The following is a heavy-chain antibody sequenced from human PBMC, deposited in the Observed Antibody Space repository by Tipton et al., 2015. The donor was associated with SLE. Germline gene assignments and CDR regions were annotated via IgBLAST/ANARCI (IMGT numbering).Heavy chain of an antibody. CDR1: GFTFSSYS. J-gene: IGHJ3*02. Sequence: GSLRLSCAASGFTFSSYSMNWVRQAPGKGLEWVSYISSSSSTIYYADSVKGRFTISRDNAKNSLYLQMNSLRAEDTAVYYCARELGGSGWYEDAFDIWGQGTMVTVSS. CDR2: ISSSSSTI. CDR3: ARELGGSGWYEDAFDI. D-gene: IGHD6-19*01. V-gene: IGHV3-48*01.